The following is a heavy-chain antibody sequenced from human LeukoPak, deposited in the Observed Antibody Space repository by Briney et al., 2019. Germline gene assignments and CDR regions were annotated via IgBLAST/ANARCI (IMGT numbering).Heavy chain of an antibody. CDR3: ARKDVFDI. J-gene: IGHJ3*02. CDR2: ISPYNGNT. CDR1: GYTFTNYG. Sequence: ASVKVSCKASGYTFTNYGISWVRQAPGQGLEWMGWISPYNGNTNYAQNLQGRVTMTTDTSTTTAYMEVRSLRSDDTAVYYCARKDVFDIWGQGTMVTVSS. V-gene: IGHV1-18*01.